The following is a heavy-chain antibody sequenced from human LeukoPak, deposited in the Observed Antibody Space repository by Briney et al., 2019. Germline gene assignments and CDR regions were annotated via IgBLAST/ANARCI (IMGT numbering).Heavy chain of an antibody. J-gene: IGHJ4*02. CDR1: KVTFSSYW. D-gene: IGHD3-16*01. V-gene: IGHV3-7*04. Sequence: GGSLRLSCAASKVTFSSYWMSWVRQAPGKGLEWVAYMNQLGNEKNYLDSVKGRLTISRDNAKNSLYLQMTSLRAEDTAVYYCARGTYYYEFWGQGTLVTVSS. CDR2: MNQLGNEK. CDR3: ARGTYYYEF.